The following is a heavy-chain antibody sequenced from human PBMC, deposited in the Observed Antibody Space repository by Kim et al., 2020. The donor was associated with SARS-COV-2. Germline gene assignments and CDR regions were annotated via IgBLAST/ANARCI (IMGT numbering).Heavy chain of an antibody. CDR3: ARDRNSGSYVDY. J-gene: IGHJ4*02. CDR1: GGSISSYY. CDR2: IYYSGST. V-gene: IGHV4-59*01. D-gene: IGHD1-26*01. Sequence: SETLSLTCTVSGGSISSYYWSWIRQPPGKGLEWIGYIYYSGSTNYNPSLKSRVTISVDTSKNQFSLKLSSVTAADTAVYYCARDRNSGSYVDYWGQGTLVTVSS.